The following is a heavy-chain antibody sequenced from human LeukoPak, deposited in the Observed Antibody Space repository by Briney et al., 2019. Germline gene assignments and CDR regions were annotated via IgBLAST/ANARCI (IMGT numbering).Heavy chain of an antibody. CDR2: IYYSGST. J-gene: IGHJ6*02. CDR3: ARHSRAVAGYYYYYYGMDV. CDR1: GGSISSSSYY. V-gene: IGHV4-39*01. D-gene: IGHD6-19*01. Sequence: SETLSLTCTVSGGSISSSSYYWGWIRQPPGKGLEWIGSIYYSGSTYYNPSLKSRVTICVDTSKNQFSLKLSSVTAADTAVYYCARHSRAVAGYYYYYYGMDVWGQGTTVTVSS.